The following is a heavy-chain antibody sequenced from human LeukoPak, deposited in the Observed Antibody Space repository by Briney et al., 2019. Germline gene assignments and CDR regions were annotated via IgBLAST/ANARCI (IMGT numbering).Heavy chain of an antibody. CDR1: GFTFSSYA. V-gene: IGHV3-23*01. Sequence: PGGSLRLSCAASGFTFSSYAMSWVRQAPGKGLEWVSAISGSGGSTYYADSVKGRFTISRDNSKNTLYLQMNSLRAEDTAVYYCAAIRGDTAMVNWFDPWGQGTLVTVSS. J-gene: IGHJ5*02. D-gene: IGHD5-18*01. CDR3: AAIRGDTAMVNWFDP. CDR2: ISGSGGST.